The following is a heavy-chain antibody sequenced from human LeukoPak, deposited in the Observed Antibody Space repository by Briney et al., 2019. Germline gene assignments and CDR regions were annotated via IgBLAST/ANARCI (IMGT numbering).Heavy chain of an antibody. V-gene: IGHV1-2*02. J-gene: IGHJ5*02. CDR1: GYTFTGYY. Sequence: ASVKVSCKASGYTFTGYYMHWVRQAPGQGLEWMGWINPNSGGTNYAQKFQGRVTMTRDTSISTAYMELSRLRSDDTAVYYCARDNSVEDTAWWFDPWGQGTLVTVSS. D-gene: IGHD4-23*01. CDR2: INPNSGGT. CDR3: ARDNSVEDTAWWFDP.